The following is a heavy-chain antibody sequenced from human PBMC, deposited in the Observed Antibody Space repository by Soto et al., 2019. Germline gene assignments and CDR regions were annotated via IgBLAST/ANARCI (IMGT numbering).Heavy chain of an antibody. Sequence: PGESLKISCKGSGYSFTSYWIGWVLQMPGKGLEWMGIIYPGDSDTRYSPSFQGQATISADKSISTAYLQWSSLKASDTAMYYCARSSSSSWRYYYYGMDVWGQGTTVTVSS. CDR1: GYSFTSYW. D-gene: IGHD6-13*01. CDR2: IYPGDSDT. J-gene: IGHJ6*02. V-gene: IGHV5-51*01. CDR3: ARSSSSSWRYYYYGMDV.